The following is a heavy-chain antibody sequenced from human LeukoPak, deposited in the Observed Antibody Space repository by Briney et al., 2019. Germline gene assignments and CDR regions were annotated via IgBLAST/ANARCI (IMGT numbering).Heavy chain of an antibody. CDR1: GFTFSSYW. CDR3: ARDQSLGGSYYTFDY. V-gene: IGHV3-7*01. D-gene: IGHD1-26*01. CDR2: IKQDGSEK. Sequence: PGGSLRLSCAASGFTFSSYWMSWVRQAPGKGLEWVANIKQDGSEKYYVDSVKGRLTISRDNAKKSLYLQMNSLRAEDTAVYYCARDQSLGGSYYTFDYWGQGTLVTVSS. J-gene: IGHJ4*02.